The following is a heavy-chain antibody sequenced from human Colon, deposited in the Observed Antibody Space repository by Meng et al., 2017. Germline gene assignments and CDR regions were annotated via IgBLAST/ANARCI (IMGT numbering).Heavy chain of an antibody. CDR1: GGSFSGYY. Sequence: QVQLQQVGAGLLKPSDTLSLTCAVYGGSFSGYYWSWIRQPPGKGLEWIGEINHSGSTNYNPSLKSRVTISVDTSKNQFSLKLSSVTAADTAVYYCARGRYSGYLPWGQGTLVTVSS. J-gene: IGHJ5*02. V-gene: IGHV4-34*01. D-gene: IGHD5-12*01. CDR3: ARGRYSGYLP. CDR2: INHSGST.